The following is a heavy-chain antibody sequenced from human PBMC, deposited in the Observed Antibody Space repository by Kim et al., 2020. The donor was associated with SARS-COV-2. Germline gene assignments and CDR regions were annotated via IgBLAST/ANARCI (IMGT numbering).Heavy chain of an antibody. V-gene: IGHV3-49*02. Sequence: GGTTEYAASVKGRFTILRDDSKSIAYLQMNTLKTEDKAVYYCTRNPPFDYWGQGTLVTVSS. CDR3: TRNPPFDY. CDR2: GGTT. J-gene: IGHJ4*02.